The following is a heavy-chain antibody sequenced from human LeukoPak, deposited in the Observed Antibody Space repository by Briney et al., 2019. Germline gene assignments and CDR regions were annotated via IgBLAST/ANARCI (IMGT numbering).Heavy chain of an antibody. CDR1: GYTLTELS. Sequence: GASVKVSCKVSGYTLTELSMHWVRQAPGKGLEWMGGFDPEDGETIYAQKFQGRVTMTEDTSTDTAYMELSSLRSEDTAVYYCATDLGARGVIDAFDIWGQGTMVTVSS. CDR3: ATDLGARGVIDAFDI. V-gene: IGHV1-24*01. CDR2: FDPEDGET. J-gene: IGHJ3*02. D-gene: IGHD3-10*01.